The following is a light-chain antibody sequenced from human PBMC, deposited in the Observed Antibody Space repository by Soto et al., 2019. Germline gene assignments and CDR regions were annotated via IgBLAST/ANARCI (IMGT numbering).Light chain of an antibody. CDR1: QSVGGN. V-gene: IGKV1-39*01. CDR3: PHSYSAPRT. J-gene: IGKJ2*01. CDR2: DAS. Sequence: DIQMTQSPSSLSASVGDRVTITCRASQSVGGNLNWYHQKPGKAPKLLVYDASSLHGEAPSRFRGSGSVTDFTLTISGLQPEDFATYYCPHSYSAPRTFGEGTKLEIK.